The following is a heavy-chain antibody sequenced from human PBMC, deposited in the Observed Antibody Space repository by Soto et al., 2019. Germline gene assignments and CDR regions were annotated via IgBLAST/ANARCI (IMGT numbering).Heavy chain of an antibody. D-gene: IGHD3-10*02. J-gene: IGHJ5*02. CDR3: ARENVYRCFDP. CDR2: IYYSGST. CDR1: GDSTSSNY. V-gene: IGHV4-59*12. Sequence: SETMSLTCTVSGDSTSSNYWSWIRQPPGKGLEWIGYIYYSGSTSYNPSLESRVTRSVETSKTQFSLKLSSGTAADTAVYYCARENVYRCFDPWGQGTLVTVSS.